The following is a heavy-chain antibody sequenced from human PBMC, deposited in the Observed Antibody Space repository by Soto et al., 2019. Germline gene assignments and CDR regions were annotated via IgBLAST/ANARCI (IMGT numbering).Heavy chain of an antibody. CDR3: TRAAPYIVVVVAATRHFDY. D-gene: IGHD2-15*01. V-gene: IGHV3-49*03. CDR2: IRSKAYGGTP. Sequence: GGSLRLSCTASGFTFGDCAMSWFRQAPGKGLEWVGFIRSKAYGGTPEYAASVKGRFTISRADSKSIAYLQMNSLKTEDTAVYYCTRAAPYIVVVVAATRHFDYWGQGTLVTVSS. CDR1: GFTFGDCA. J-gene: IGHJ4*02.